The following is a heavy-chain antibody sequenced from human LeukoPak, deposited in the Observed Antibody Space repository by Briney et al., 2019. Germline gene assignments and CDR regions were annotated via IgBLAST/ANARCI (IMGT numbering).Heavy chain of an antibody. CDR3: AMYDSSGYYYGGSFDY. CDR2: IIPIFGTA. J-gene: IGHJ4*02. CDR1: GGTFSSYA. V-gene: IGHV1-69*05. Sequence: SEKVSCKASGGTFSSYAISWVRQAPGQGLEWMGGIIPIFGTANYAQKFQGRVTITTDESTSTAYMELSSLRSEDTAVYYCAMYDSSGYYYGGSFDYWGQGTLVTVSS. D-gene: IGHD3-22*01.